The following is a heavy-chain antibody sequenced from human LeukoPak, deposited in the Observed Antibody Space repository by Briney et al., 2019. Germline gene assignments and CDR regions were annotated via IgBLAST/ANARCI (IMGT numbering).Heavy chain of an antibody. J-gene: IGHJ5*02. CDR1: GGSISSYY. CDR3: ARTTLIGRGVALTNWFDP. Sequence: SETLSLTCTVSGGSISSYYWSWIRQPPGKGLEWIGYIYYSGSTNYNPSLKSRVTISVDTSKNQFSLKLSSVTAADTAVYYCARTTLIGRGVALTNWFDPWGQGTLVTVSS. CDR2: IYYSGST. V-gene: IGHV4-59*01. D-gene: IGHD3-10*01.